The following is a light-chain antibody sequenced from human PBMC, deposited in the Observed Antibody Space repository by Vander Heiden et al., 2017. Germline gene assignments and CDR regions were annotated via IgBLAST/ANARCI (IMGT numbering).Light chain of an antibody. CDR2: AAS. CDR3: LQDYTYPWT. J-gene: IGKJ1*01. Sequence: AIQTTQSPSSLSASVGDTVTITCRASQGIRTDLGWYQQKPGKAPQLLIYAASNLEGGVSPRFSGSGSGTDFTLTITSLQSEDYATYFCLQDYTYPWTFGQGTKVEVK. CDR1: QGIRTD. V-gene: IGKV1-6*01.